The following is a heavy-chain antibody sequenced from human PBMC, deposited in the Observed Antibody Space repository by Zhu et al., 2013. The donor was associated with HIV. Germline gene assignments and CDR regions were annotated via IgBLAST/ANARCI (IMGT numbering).Heavy chain of an antibody. CDR3: AKANIPATRAYNWFDP. V-gene: IGHV1-2*02. CDR2: INPNSGGT. CDR1: GYTFTGYY. J-gene: IGHJ5*02. Sequence: QVQLVQSGAEVKKPGASVKVSCKASGYTFTGYYMHWVRQAPGQGLEWMGWINPNSGGTNYAQKFQGRVTMTRDTSISTAYMELSRLRFDDTAVYYCAKANIPATRAYNWFDPGAREPWSPSPQ. D-gene: IGHD2-2*01.